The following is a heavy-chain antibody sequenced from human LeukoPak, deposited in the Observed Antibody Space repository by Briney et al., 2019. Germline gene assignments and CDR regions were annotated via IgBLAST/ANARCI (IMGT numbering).Heavy chain of an antibody. D-gene: IGHD6-13*01. CDR2: IYSGGST. V-gene: IGHV3-66*01. J-gene: IGHJ4*02. CDR3: ARMQQQLVVDY. CDR1: GFTVSSNY. Sequence: PGGSLRLSCAASGFTVSSNYMSWVRQAPGKGLEWVSVIYSGGSTYYADSVKGRFTISRDNSKNTLYLQMNSLRAEDTAVYYCARMQQQLVVDYWGQGTLVTVSS.